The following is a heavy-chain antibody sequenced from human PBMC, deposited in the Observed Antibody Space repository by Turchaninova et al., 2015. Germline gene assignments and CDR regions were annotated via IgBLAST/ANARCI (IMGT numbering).Heavy chain of an antibody. CDR1: GGPVSSDRSH. CDR3: ARRGEATGGCYFDT. V-gene: IGHV4-61*01. CDR2: MHHTGPS. D-gene: IGHD2-8*02. J-gene: IGHJ5*02. Sequence: QVRLQESGPGLLKPSETLSLTCTVSGGPVSSDRSHWGWLRQPPGQGMDWLGSMHHTGPSNYHPSPQPHPNTPVFPAKNQFSLKITAVTTADTAGYFCARRGEATGGCYFDTWGQGTLVTVSS.